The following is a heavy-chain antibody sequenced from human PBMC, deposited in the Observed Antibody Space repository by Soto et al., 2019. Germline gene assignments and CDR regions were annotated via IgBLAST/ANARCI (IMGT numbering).Heavy chain of an antibody. CDR1: CASISEYY. CDR2: MYYSETT. D-gene: IGHD6-13*01. V-gene: IGHV4-59*01. J-gene: IGHJ5*01. CDR3: ARANSSSWYKLQYKWFDS. Sequence: SETLSLTCTVSCASISEYYWSWIRQPPGKGLEWIGYMYYSETTVYNPSLKSRVTISVDTSKNQVSLNLNFATAADTAVYYCARANSSSWYKLQYKWFDSWGQGTLVTVS.